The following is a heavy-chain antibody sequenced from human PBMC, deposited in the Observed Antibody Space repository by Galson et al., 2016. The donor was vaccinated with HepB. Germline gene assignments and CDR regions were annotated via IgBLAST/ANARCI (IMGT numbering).Heavy chain of an antibody. J-gene: IGHJ6*02. V-gene: IGHV3-21*06. CDR3: VRDRGTTFGAVIGGPYGMDV. CDR1: GFTFSSYS. Sequence: SLRLSCAASGFTFSSYSMNWVRQAPGKGLEWVSSISSTSKYINYADSVKGRFTISRDNGKNLLSLQMTSLRGEDMAVYYCVRDRGTTFGAVIGGPYGMDVWGQGTTVTVSS. D-gene: IGHD3-3*01. CDR2: ISSTSKYI.